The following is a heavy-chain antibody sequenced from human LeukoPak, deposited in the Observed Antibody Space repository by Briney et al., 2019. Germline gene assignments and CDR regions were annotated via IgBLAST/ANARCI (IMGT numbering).Heavy chain of an antibody. J-gene: IGHJ4*02. Sequence: PGGSLRLSCAASGFTFSSYAMSWGRQAPGKGLEWVSAISGSGGSTYYADSVTGRFTISRDNSKNTLYLQMNSLRAEDTAVYYCAKDGAKSSGWYDYWGQGTLVTVSS. V-gene: IGHV3-23*01. CDR1: GFTFSSYA. D-gene: IGHD6-19*01. CDR2: ISGSGGST. CDR3: AKDGAKSSGWYDY.